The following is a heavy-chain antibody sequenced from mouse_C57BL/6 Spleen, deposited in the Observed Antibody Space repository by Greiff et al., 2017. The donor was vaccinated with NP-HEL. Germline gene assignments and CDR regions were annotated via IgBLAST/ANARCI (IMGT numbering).Heavy chain of an antibody. CDR2: ISSGSSTI. V-gene: IGHV5-17*01. J-gene: IGHJ4*01. Sequence: EVMLVESGGGLVKPGGSLKLSCAASGFTFSDYGMHWVRQAPEKGLEWVAYISSGSSTIYYADTVKGRFTISRDNAKNTLFLQMTSLRSEDTAMYYCARPGLRDYYAMDYWGQGTSVTVSS. CDR1: GFTFSDYG. CDR3: ARPGLRDYYAMDY. D-gene: IGHD3-3*01.